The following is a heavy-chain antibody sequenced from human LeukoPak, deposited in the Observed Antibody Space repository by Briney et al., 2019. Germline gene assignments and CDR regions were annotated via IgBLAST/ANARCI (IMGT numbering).Heavy chain of an antibody. J-gene: IGHJ4*02. CDR3: ARGPTKNYFDY. CDR1: GASISSHS. CDR2: IYYSGST. Sequence: SETLSLTCTVSGASISSHSWNWIPQPPGKGLEWIGSIYYSGSTHYNPSLKSRVTISIDMSKNQFSLKLRSVTAADTAVYYCARGPTKNYFDYWGQGTLVTVSS. V-gene: IGHV4-59*11.